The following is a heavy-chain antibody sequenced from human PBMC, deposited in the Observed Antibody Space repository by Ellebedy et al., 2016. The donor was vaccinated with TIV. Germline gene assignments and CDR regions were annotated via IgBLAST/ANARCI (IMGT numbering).Heavy chain of an antibody. D-gene: IGHD2-8*01. V-gene: IGHV4-61*01. CDR2: IYYSGST. CDR1: GGSVSSGSYY. Sequence: GSLRLXXTVSGGSVSSGSYYWSWIRQPPGKGLDWFGYIYYSGSTNYNPSLKSRVTISVDTSKNQFSLKLSSVTAADTAVYYCARGLGVFDPWGQGTLVTVSS. J-gene: IGHJ5*02. CDR3: ARGLGVFDP.